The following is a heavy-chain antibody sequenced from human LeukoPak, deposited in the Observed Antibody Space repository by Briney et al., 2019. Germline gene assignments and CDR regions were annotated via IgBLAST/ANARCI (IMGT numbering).Heavy chain of an antibody. CDR2: ISAYNGNT. Sequence: GASVKVTCKSSGYTFTSYGISWVRQAPGQGLEWMGWISAYNGNTNKAQKLQGRVTMTTDISTSTAYMELRSVRSDDTAVYYCARDPFYEHQSVADYWGQGTLVTVSS. J-gene: IGHJ4*02. V-gene: IGHV1-18*01. CDR1: GYTFTSYG. CDR3: ARDPFYEHQSVADY. D-gene: IGHD2/OR15-2a*01.